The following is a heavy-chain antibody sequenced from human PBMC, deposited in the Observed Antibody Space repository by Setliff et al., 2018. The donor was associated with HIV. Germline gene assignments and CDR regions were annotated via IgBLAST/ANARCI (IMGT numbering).Heavy chain of an antibody. CDR2: IYYSGST. CDR1: GGSISSSSYY. V-gene: IGHV4-39*02. J-gene: IGHJ6*03. CDR3: ARDALILGWGAVYMDV. D-gene: IGHD2-21*01. Sequence: PSETLSLTCTVSGGSISSSSYYWGWIRQPPGKGLEWIGSIYYSGSTYSNPSLKSRVTISADTSKNQISLKLSSVTAADTAVYYCARDALILGWGAVYMDVWGKGTTVTVSS.